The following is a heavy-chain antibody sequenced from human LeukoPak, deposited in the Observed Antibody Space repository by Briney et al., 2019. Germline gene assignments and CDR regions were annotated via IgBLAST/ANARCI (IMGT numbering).Heavy chain of an antibody. D-gene: IGHD6-25*01. V-gene: IGHV4-38-2*01. J-gene: IGHJ4*02. CDR2: IYHSGST. CDR3: ARVTSSGGYYFDY. CDR1: GYSISSGYY. Sequence: SETLSLTCAVSGYSISSGYYWGWIRQPPGKGLEWIGSIYHSGSTYYNPSLKSRVTISVDTSKNQFSPKLSSVTAADTAAYYCARVTSSGGYYFDYWGQGTLVTVSS.